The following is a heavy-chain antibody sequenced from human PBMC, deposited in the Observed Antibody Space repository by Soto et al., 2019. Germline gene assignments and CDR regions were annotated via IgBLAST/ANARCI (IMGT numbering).Heavy chain of an antibody. Sequence: GGSLRRSCAASGLSFTNAGMSWVRQAPGKGLESVARIKSTTDGATTDYAASVSGRFTISRDDPSHTLSLQRHSLQAAVTAAYYGSADPWGNSRFDYWGQRRLVTVSS. CDR1: GLSFTNAG. CDR2: IKSTTDGATT. V-gene: IGHV3-15*01. D-gene: IGHD7-27*01. CDR3: SADPWGNSRFDY. J-gene: IGHJ4*01.